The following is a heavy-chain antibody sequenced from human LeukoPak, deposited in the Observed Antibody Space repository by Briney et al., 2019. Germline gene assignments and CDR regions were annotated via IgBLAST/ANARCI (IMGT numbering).Heavy chain of an antibody. J-gene: IGHJ4*02. V-gene: IGHV3-48*01. CDR2: ISSSSGTI. D-gene: IGHD2-21*01. CDR1: GFTFSGYA. CDR3: AREGIASYLDY. Sequence: GGSLRLSCAASGFTFSGYAMNWVRQAPGKGLEWVAYISSSSGTIYYTDSVKGRFTISRDDAENSLYLQMNSLRAEDTAVYYCAREGIASYLDYWGQGTLVTVSS.